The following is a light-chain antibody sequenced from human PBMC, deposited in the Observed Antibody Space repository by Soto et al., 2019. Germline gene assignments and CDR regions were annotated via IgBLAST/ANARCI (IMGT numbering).Light chain of an antibody. Sequence: DIQMTQSPSSLSASVGDRVTITCQASQDISNYLNWYQQKPGKAPKLLIYDASNLETGVPSTFSGSGPGTDFTFTISSLQPEDIATSYCEQYDNLPPWTFGQGTKVEIK. CDR3: EQYDNLPPWT. CDR2: DAS. J-gene: IGKJ1*01. V-gene: IGKV1-33*01. CDR1: QDISNY.